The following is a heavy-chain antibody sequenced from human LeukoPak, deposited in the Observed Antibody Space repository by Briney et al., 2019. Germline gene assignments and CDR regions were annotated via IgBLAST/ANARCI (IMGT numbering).Heavy chain of an antibody. J-gene: IGHJ4*02. CDR3: ATVLPYCSGGSCYPSHFDY. CDR1: GYTLTELS. CDR2: FDPEDGET. D-gene: IGHD2-15*01. Sequence: ASVKVSCKVSGYTLTELSMHWVRQAPGKGLEWMGGFDPEDGETIYAQKFQGRVTMTEDTSTDTAYMELSSLRSEDTAVYYCATVLPYCSGGSCYPSHFDYWGQGTLVTVSS. V-gene: IGHV1-24*01.